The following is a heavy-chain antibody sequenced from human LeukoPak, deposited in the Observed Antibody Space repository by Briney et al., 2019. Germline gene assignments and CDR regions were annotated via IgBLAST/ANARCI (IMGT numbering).Heavy chain of an antibody. CDR2: IWYDGSNK. D-gene: IGHD5-24*01. CDR3: ATCRDGYNCPFDY. CDR1: GFTFSSYG. Sequence: PGGSLRLSCAASGFTFSSYGMHWVRQAPGKGLEWVAVIWYDGSNKYYADSVKGRFTISRDNSKNTLYLQMNSLRAEGTAVYYCATCRDGYNCPFDYWGQGTLVTVSS. J-gene: IGHJ4*02. V-gene: IGHV3-33*01.